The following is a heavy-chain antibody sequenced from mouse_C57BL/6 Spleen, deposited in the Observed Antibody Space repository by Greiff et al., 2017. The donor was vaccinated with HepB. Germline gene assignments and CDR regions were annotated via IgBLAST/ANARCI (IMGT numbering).Heavy chain of an antibody. CDR3: ASKGANFSY. CDR2: IDPSDSYT. J-gene: IGHJ2*01. D-gene: IGHD3-1*01. Sequence: QVQLQQPGAELVRPGPSVKLSCKASGYTFTSYWMHWVKQRPGQGLEWIGVIDPSDSYTNYNQKFKGKATLTVDTSSSTAYMQLSSLTSEDSAVYYCASKGANFSYWGQGTTLTVSS. CDR1: GYTFTSYW. V-gene: IGHV1-59*01.